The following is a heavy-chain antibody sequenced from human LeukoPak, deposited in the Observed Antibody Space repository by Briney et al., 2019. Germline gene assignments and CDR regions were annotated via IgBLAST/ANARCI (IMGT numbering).Heavy chain of an antibody. V-gene: IGHV1-18*01. J-gene: IGHJ4*02. Sequence: GASVKVSCKASGYTFTSYGISWVRQAPGQGLEWMGWISAYNGNTNYAQKLQGRVTMTTDTSTSTAYMELRSLRSDDTAVYYCARVGLRLLEWLLYTNYYFDYWGQGTLVTVSS. CDR1: GYTFTSYG. D-gene: IGHD3-3*01. CDR3: ARVGLRLLEWLLYTNYYFDY. CDR2: ISAYNGNT.